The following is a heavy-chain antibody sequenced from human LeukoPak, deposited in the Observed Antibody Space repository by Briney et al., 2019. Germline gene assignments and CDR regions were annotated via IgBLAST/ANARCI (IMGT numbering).Heavy chain of an antibody. CDR2: ISGSGGST. J-gene: IGHJ4*02. D-gene: IGHD2-15*01. V-gene: IGHV3-23*01. CDR1: GFTFSSNW. Sequence: GGSQRLSCAASGFTFSSNWMHWVRQAPGKGLEWVSAISGSGGSTYYADSVKGRFTISRDNSKNTLYLQMNSLRAEDTAVYYCAKDPVVVVVASYFDYWGQGTLVTVSS. CDR3: AKDPVVVVVASYFDY.